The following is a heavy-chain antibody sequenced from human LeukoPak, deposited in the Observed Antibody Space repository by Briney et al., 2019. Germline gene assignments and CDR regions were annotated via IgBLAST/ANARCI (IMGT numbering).Heavy chain of an antibody. CDR1: GFTFGDYA. Sequence: GGSLRLSCTASGFTFGDYAMSWVRQAPGKGLEWVGFIRSKAYGGTAEYAASVKGRLTISRDDSKSIAYLQMNSLKTEDTAVYYCTRDNWKYPYSGPDVWGQGTTVTVSS. CDR2: IRSKAYGGTA. CDR3: TRDNWKYPYSGPDV. D-gene: IGHD1-20*01. V-gene: IGHV3-49*04. J-gene: IGHJ6*02.